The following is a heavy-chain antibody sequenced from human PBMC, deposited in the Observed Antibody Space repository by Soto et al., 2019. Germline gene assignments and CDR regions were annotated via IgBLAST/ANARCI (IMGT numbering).Heavy chain of an antibody. V-gene: IGHV3-48*02. D-gene: IGHD7-27*01. Sequence: PGGSLRLSCAAYGYTLSEYILHWVRQAPGKGLEWFAYFGTSRKYIFYSDSVRGLFTISRDDAKNSVYLQLKSLRNDDTALYYCVRDRAWAFHFWGQGTMVTVSS. CDR1: GYTLSEYI. CDR3: VRDRAWAFHF. CDR2: FGTSRKYI. J-gene: IGHJ3*01.